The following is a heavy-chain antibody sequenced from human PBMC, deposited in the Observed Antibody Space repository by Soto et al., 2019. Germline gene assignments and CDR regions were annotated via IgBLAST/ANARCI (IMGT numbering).Heavy chain of an antibody. D-gene: IGHD6-13*01. J-gene: IGHJ6*02. V-gene: IGHV5-51*01. CDR3: ARPILSSSWTGRPPRYYYGMDV. CDR1: GYVFTKYW. CDR2: IDPADSDD. Sequence: GESLKISCKASGYVFTKYWIAWVRQMPGKGLEWIGIIDPADSDDRYSPSFQGQVTISADKSISTAYLQWSSLKASETAMYYCARPILSSSWTGRPPRYYYGMDVWGQGTTVTVSS.